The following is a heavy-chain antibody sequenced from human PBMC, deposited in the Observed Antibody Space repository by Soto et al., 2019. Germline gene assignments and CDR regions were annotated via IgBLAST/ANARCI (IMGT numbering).Heavy chain of an antibody. J-gene: IGHJ2*01. V-gene: IGHV3-33*01. CDR2: IWYDGSNK. CDR1: GFTFSSYG. D-gene: IGHD3-3*01. CDR3: ARARGDFWSGSPAYFDL. Sequence: GGSLRLSCAASGFTFSSYGIHWVRQAPGKGLEWVAVIWYDGSNKYYADSVKGRFTISRDNSKNTLYLQMNSLRAEDTAVYYCARARGDFWSGSPAYFDLWGRGTLVTVSS.